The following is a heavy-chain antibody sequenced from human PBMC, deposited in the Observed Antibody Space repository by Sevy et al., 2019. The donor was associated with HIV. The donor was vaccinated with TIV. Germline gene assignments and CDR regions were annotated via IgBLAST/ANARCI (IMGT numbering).Heavy chain of an antibody. CDR2: IRRKTYGGTT. CDR3: TRVLGTISPYYYFGMDV. J-gene: IGHJ6*02. D-gene: IGHD3-3*01. V-gene: IGHV3-49*03. Sequence: GESLKISCTASGFTFGDYAMSWLRQAPGKGLEWVGFIRRKTYGGTTEYAASVKGRFTISRDDSKNIAYLQMNSLKTEDTAVYYCTRVLGTISPYYYFGMDVWGQGTTVTVSS. CDR1: GFTFGDYA.